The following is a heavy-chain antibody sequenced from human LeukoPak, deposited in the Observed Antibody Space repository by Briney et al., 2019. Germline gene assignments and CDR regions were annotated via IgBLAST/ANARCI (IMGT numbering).Heavy chain of an antibody. CDR3: ARDPGYYGSGSRGAFDY. D-gene: IGHD3-10*01. CDR1: GFTFSTYS. Sequence: PGGSLRLSCAASGFTFSTYSMNWVRQAPGKGLEWVSSISSSSSYIYYADSVKGRFTISRDNAKNSLYLQMNSLRAEDTAVYYCARDPGYYGSGSRGAFDYWGQGTLVTVSS. CDR2: ISSSSSYI. J-gene: IGHJ4*02. V-gene: IGHV3-21*01.